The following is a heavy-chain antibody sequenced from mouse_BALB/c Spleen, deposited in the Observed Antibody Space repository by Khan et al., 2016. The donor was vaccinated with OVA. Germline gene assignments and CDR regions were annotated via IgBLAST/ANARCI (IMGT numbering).Heavy chain of an antibody. CDR3: ARVYGGDFDY. J-gene: IGHJ2*01. D-gene: IGHD1-1*01. CDR1: GYSITSDYA. Sequence: VQLKESGPGLVKPSQSLSLICTVTGYSITSDYAWNWIRQFPGNKLEWMGFISYSGNTNYNPSLKSRISITRDTSKNQFFLQLDSVSTEDTATSYCARVYGGDFDYWGQGTTLTVAS. CDR2: ISYSGNT. V-gene: IGHV3-2*02.